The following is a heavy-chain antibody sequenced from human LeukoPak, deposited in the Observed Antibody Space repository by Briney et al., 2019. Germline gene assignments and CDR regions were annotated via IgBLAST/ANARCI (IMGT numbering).Heavy chain of an antibody. D-gene: IGHD5-24*01. J-gene: IGHJ4*02. CDR3: ARWASVGRWLQPDY. CDR2: IYYSGST. CDR1: GGSISSGGYY. V-gene: IGHV4-31*03. Sequence: SETLSLTCTVSGGSISSGGYYWSWLRQHPGKGLEWIGYIYYSGSTYYNPSLKSRVTISVDTSKNQFSLKLSSVTAADTAVYYCARWASVGRWLQPDYWGQGTLVTVSS.